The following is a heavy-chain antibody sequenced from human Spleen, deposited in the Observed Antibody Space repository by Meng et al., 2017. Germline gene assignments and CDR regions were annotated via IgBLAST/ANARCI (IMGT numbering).Heavy chain of an antibody. V-gene: IGHV4-31*03. Sequence: VQLQQWGAGLLKPSETLSLTCTVSGGSISSGGYYWSWIRQHPGKGLEWIGYIYYSGSTYYNPSLKSRLTISVDTSKNQFSLKLSSVTAADSAVYYCARAPLNYDILTGSPDYWGQGTLVTVSS. D-gene: IGHD3-9*01. CDR3: ARAPLNYDILTGSPDY. CDR1: GGSISSGGYY. J-gene: IGHJ4*02. CDR2: IYYSGST.